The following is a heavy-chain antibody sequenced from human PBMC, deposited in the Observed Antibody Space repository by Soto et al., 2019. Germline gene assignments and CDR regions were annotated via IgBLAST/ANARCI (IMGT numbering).Heavy chain of an antibody. CDR1: GLTISNAW. CDR3: TTTRTLYDLWRAYYHK. D-gene: IGHD3-3*01. CDR2: IKSKTDVGTS. V-gene: IGHV3-15*01. J-gene: IGHJ4*01. Sequence: EVQLVESGGGLVRPGGSLRLSCAASGLTISNAWMSWVRQAPRKGLQWVGRIKSKTDVGTSHYAAPVKGRFTISRDDSKHTSNLPMNSLTVEDTSFYYCTTTRTLYDLWRAYYHKWGHGVLVPVYS.